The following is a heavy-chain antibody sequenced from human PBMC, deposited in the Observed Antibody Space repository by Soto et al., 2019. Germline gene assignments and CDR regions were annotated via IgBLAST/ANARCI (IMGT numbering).Heavy chain of an antibody. Sequence: EVQLVESGGGLVQPGRSLRLSCAVSGFTFDDYALHWVRQAPGKGLEWGSGISWNSGSRGYADSVKGRFTISRDNAKNSLYLQMNSLRAEDTALYYCAKGKRTTGTLNFDYWGQGTLVTVSS. CDR3: AKGKRTTGTLNFDY. CDR2: ISWNSGSR. J-gene: IGHJ4*02. CDR1: GFTFDDYA. V-gene: IGHV3-9*01. D-gene: IGHD1-1*01.